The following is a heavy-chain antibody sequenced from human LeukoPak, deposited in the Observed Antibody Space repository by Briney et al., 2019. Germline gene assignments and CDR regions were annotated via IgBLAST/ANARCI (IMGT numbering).Heavy chain of an antibody. CDR2: ISAYNGNT. CDR1: GYTFTSYG. CDR3: ASTYCTATSCFPDYYYYYMDV. J-gene: IGHJ6*03. Sequence: ASVKVSCKASGYTFTSYGISWVRQAPGQGLEWMGWISAYNGNTNYAQKLQGRVIMTTGTSTSTAYMELSSLRSEDTAVYYCASTYCTATSCFPDYYYYYMDVWGKGTTVTVSS. V-gene: IGHV1-18*01. D-gene: IGHD2-2*01.